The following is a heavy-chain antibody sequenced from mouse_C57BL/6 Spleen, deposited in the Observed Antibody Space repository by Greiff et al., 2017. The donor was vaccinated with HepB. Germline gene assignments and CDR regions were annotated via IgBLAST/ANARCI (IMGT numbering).Heavy chain of an antibody. J-gene: IGHJ2*01. CDR3: ARGDWYYFDY. CDR1: GYTFTSYW. V-gene: IGHV1-61*01. CDR2: IYPSDSET. Sequence: QVQLKQPGAELVRPGSSVKLSCKASGYTFTSYWMDWVKQRPGQGLEWIGNIYPSDSETHYNQKFKDKATLTVDKSSSTAYMQLSSLTSEDSAVYYCARGDWYYFDYWGQGTTLTVSS.